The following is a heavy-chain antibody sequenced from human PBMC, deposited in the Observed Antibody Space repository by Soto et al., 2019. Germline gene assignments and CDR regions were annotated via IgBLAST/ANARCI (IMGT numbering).Heavy chain of an antibody. CDR3: ARVYSGYDS. CDR1: GGSCSSYD. Sequence: SETLSLTCGVDGGSCSSYDWSWIRQPPGKGLEWIGYIYYSGSTNYNPSLKSRVTISVDTSKNQFSLKLSSVTAADTAVYYCARVYSGYDSWGQGTLVTVSS. V-gene: IGHV4-59*01. D-gene: IGHD5-12*01. J-gene: IGHJ5*02. CDR2: IYYSGST.